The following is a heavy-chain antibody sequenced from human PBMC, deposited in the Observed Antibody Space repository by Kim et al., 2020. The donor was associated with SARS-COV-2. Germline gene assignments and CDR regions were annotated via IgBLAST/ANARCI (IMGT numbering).Heavy chain of an antibody. CDR1: GFTFSSYA. D-gene: IGHD3-22*01. J-gene: IGHJ4*02. V-gene: IGHV3-23*01. CDR2: ISGSGGST. Sequence: GGSLRLSCAASGFTFSSYAMSWVRQAPGKGLEWVSAISGSGGSTYYADSVKGRFTISRDNSMNTLYLQMNSLRAEDTAVYYCAKDNSRITMIVVVITPYYFDYWGQGTLVTVSS. CDR3: AKDNSRITMIVVVITPYYFDY.